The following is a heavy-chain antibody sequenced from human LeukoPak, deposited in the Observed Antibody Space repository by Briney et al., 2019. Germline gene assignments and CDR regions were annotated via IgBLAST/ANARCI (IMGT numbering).Heavy chain of an antibody. CDR2: INHSGST. CDR3: ARQLVYYDILTGYYNGRYFDL. CDR1: GGSFSGYY. V-gene: IGHV4-34*01. Sequence: SETLSLTCAVYGGSFSGYYWSWIRQPPGKGLEWIGEINHSGSTNYNPSLKSRVTISVDTSKNQFSLKLSSVTAADTAVYYCARQLVYYDILTGYYNGRYFDLWGRGTLVTVSS. D-gene: IGHD3-9*01. J-gene: IGHJ2*01.